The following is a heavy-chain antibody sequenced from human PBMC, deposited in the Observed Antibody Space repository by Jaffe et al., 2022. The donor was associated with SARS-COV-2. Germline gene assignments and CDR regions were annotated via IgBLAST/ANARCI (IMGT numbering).Heavy chain of an antibody. CDR2: FYYSGST. Sequence: QLQLQESGPGRVKPSETLSLTCSVSGASIIISSYYWGWIRQPPGKGLEWIESFYYSGSTYYNPSLKSRVTRSVDTSKNQFSLTLSSVTAADTAVYYCARGGGVGITDFDSWGQGTLVTVSS. CDR1: GASIIISSYY. D-gene: IGHD3-16*01. J-gene: IGHJ4*02. V-gene: IGHV4-39*01. CDR3: ARGGGVGITDFDS.